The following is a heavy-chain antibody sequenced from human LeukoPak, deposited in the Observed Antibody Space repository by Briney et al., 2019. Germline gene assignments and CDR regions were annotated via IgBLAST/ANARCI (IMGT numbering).Heavy chain of an antibody. V-gene: IGHV3-11*01. CDR2: ISSSGSTI. J-gene: IGHJ4*02. CDR3: ARELSWDLPDY. Sequence: GSLRLSCAASGFTFSDYYMTWIRQAPGKGLEWISYISSSGSTIYYADSVKGRFTISRDNAKNSLYLQMNSLRAEDTAVYYCARELSWDLPDYWGQGTLVTVSP. CDR1: GFTFSDYY. D-gene: IGHD1-26*01.